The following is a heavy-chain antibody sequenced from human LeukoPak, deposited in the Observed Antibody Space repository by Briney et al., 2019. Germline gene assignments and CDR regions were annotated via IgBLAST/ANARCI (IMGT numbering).Heavy chain of an antibody. CDR2: IHYSGST. D-gene: IGHD6-13*01. J-gene: IGHJ4*02. V-gene: IGHV4-59*08. CDR1: GGSIRSYY. CDR3: ARGSSSWWENYFDY. Sequence: SETLSLTCTVSGGSIRSYYWSWIRQPPGKGLEGIGYIHYSGSTKHNPSLKSRVTISVDTSKNQFSLKLSSATAADTAVYYCARGSSSWWENYFDYWGQGTLVTVSS.